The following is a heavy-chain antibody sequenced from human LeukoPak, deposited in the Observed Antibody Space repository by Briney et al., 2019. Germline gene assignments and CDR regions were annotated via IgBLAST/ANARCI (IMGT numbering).Heavy chain of an antibody. J-gene: IGHJ4*02. V-gene: IGHV4-39*01. D-gene: IGHD2-2*01. CDR1: GGSISSSSYY. CDR2: IYYSGSA. CDR3: ANQKGNAVY. Sequence: SETLSLTCTVSGGSISSSSYYWGWIRQPPGKGLEWIGSIYYSGSAYYNPSLKSRVTISVDTSKNQFSLKLSSVTAADPAVYDCANQKGNAVYCGQGTLVTVSS.